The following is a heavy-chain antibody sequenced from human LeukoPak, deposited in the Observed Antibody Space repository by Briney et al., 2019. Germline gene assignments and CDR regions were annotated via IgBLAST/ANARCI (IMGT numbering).Heavy chain of an antibody. CDR3: ARSERSASSDI. J-gene: IGHJ3*02. CDR2: IYPADSDT. Sequence: GASLKISCKGSGYSFTSYWIGWVRQMPGKGLEWMGIIYPADSDTRYSPSFQGQVTISVDKSISTAYLQWSSLRASDTAMYYCARSERSASSDIWGQGTMVTVSS. V-gene: IGHV5-51*01. CDR1: GYSFTSYW. D-gene: IGHD1-26*01.